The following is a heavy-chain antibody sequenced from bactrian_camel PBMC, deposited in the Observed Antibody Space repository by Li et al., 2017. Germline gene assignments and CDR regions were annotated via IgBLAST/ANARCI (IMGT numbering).Heavy chain of an antibody. CDR1: GGTISTDC. J-gene: IGHJ6*01. Sequence: VQLVESGGGAVQAGGSLTLSCAASGGTISTDCVGWFRQASGKRREGIVAVDSDGTTTYGDSVKGRFTISKDNAKNTLYLEMLSLKPEDTAMYYCASDQTCYYGKWPTKWGYWGQGTQVTVS. D-gene: IGHD2*01. CDR2: VDSDGTTT. V-gene: IGHV3S6*01. CDR3: ASDQTCYYGKWPTKWGY.